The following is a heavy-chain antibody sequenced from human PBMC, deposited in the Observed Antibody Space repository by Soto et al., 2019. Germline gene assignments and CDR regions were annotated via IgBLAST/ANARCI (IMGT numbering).Heavy chain of an antibody. CDR2: MNPNSGNT. Sequence: EASVKVSCKASGYTFTSYDINWVRQATGQGLERMGWMNPNSGNTGYAQKFQGRVTMTRNASISTAYMELSSLRSEDTAVYYCARGRPLGSRFSEGLFIWGQGTLVTVS. D-gene: IGHD3-10*01. CDR3: ARGRPLGSRFSEGLFI. J-gene: IGHJ4*02. CDR1: GYTFTSYD. V-gene: IGHV1-8*01.